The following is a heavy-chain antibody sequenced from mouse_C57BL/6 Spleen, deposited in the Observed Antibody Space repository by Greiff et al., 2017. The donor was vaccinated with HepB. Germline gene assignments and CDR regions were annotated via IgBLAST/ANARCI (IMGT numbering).Heavy chain of an antibody. CDR3: ARNYDGYYFDY. CDR2: IYPRSGNT. CDR1: GYTFTSYG. Sequence: QVQLQQSGAELARPGASVKLSCKASGYTFTSYGISWVKQRTGQGLEWIGEIYPRSGNTYYNEKFKGKANLTADKSSSTAYMELRSLTSEDSAVYFCARNYDGYYFDYWGQGTTLTVSS. V-gene: IGHV1-81*01. J-gene: IGHJ2*01. D-gene: IGHD2-3*01.